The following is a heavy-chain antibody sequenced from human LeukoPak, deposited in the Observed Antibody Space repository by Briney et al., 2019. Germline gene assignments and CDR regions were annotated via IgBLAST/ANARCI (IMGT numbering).Heavy chain of an antibody. J-gene: IGHJ4*02. V-gene: IGHV3-30*02. CDR1: GFTFSSYG. CDR3: AKGTKDYYGSGTFYISRDHFISR. Sequence: GGSLRLSGAATGFTFSSYGMHWVRQAPGKGLEWVTFIRYDGSNKYYADSVKGRFTISRDNSKNTLYLQMNSLRAEDRAVYYCAKGTKDYYGSGTFYISRDHFISRWGQGTLVTVSS. CDR2: IRYDGSNK. D-gene: IGHD3-10*01.